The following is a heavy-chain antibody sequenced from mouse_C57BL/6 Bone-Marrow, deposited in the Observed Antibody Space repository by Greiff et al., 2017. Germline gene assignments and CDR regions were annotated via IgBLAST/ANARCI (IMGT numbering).Heavy chain of an antibody. V-gene: IGHV14-4*01. J-gene: IGHJ1*03. CDR3: TSFITTVVAHWYFDV. D-gene: IGHD1-1*01. Sequence: EVQLQESGAELVRPGASVKLSCTASGFNIKDDYMHWVKQRPEHGLEWIGWIDPENGDTEYASKFQGKATITADTSSNTAYLQLSSLTSEDTAVYYCTSFITTVVAHWYFDVWGTGTTVTVSS. CDR2: IDPENGDT. CDR1: GFNIKDDY.